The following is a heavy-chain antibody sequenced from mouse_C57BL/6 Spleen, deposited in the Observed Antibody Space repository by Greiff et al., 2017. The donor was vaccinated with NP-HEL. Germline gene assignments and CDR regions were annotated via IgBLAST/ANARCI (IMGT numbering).Heavy chain of an antibody. D-gene: IGHD1-1*01. CDR1: GYTFTSYW. Sequence: VQLQQPGAELVRPGSSVKLSCKASGYTFTSYWMDWVKQRPGQGLEWIGNIYPSDSETHYNQKFKDKATLTVDKSSSTAYMQLSSLTSEDSAVYYCARGRGDYGSSYRVFDVWGTGTTVTVSS. CDR2: IYPSDSET. J-gene: IGHJ1*03. V-gene: IGHV1-61*01. CDR3: ARGRGDYGSSYRVFDV.